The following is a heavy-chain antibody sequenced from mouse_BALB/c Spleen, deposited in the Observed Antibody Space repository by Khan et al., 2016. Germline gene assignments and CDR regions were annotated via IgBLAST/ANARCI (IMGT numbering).Heavy chain of an antibody. V-gene: IGHV6-6*02. J-gene: IGHJ2*01. CDR1: GLIHSNYW. Sequence: EVKLEEPRGGLVQPGGFMNLAGVASGLIHSNYWTTWARQSPENGLGGAAEIRLKSEDFVTHYAESVKGRFTISRDYSKSRVYLQMNNLRAEDTGIYYCWILLWGRGTTLTVSS. CDR2: IRLKSEDFVT. CDR3: WILL.